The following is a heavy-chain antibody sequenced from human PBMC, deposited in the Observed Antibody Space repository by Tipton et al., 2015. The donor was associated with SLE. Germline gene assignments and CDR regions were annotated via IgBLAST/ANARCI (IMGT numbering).Heavy chain of an antibody. CDR1: RGSFSGYY. CDR3: ARYGTYDGSRYFQH. J-gene: IGHJ1*01. Sequence: TLSLTCAVYRGSFSGYYWSWIRQPPGKGLEWIGEINHSGSTNYNPSLKSRVTISVDTSKNQFSLKLSSVTAADTAVYYCARYGTYDGSRYFQHWGQGTLVTVSS. V-gene: IGHV4-34*01. D-gene: IGHD1-26*01. CDR2: INHSGST.